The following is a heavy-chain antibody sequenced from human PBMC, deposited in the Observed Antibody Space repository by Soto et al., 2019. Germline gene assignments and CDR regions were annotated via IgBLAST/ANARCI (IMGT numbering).Heavy chain of an antibody. CDR1: GFTFDDYG. CDR2: INWNGGST. J-gene: IGHJ4*02. CDR3: ARDRGYSGYDYRFDYFDY. Sequence: EVQLVESGGGVVRPGGSLRLSCAASGFTFDDYGMSWVRQAPGKGLEWVSGINWNGGSTGYADSVKGRFTISRDNAKNSLYLQMNSLRAEDTALYYCARDRGYSGYDYRFDYFDYWGQGTLVTVSS. D-gene: IGHD5-12*01. V-gene: IGHV3-20*04.